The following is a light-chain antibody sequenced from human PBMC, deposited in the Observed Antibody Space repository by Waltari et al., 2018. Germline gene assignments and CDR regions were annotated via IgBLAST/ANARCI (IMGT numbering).Light chain of an antibody. V-gene: IGLV2-14*01. J-gene: IGLJ3*02. CDR3: CSFTATNTWV. Sequence: QSALTQPASVSGSPGQSITVSCTGTSRDVGGYDYASWYQHHPGKAPKLIIYGVNNRPSGVSDRFSGSKSGNAASLTISGLQAEDEADYYCCSFTATNTWVFGGGTKLTVL. CDR2: GVN. CDR1: SRDVGGYDY.